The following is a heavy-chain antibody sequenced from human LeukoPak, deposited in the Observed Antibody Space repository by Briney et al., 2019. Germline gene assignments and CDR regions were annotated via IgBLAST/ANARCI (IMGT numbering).Heavy chain of an antibody. V-gene: IGHV3-7*01. Sequence: GGSLRLSCAASGFTFSNYWMNWIRQAPGKGLEWVANIKEDGSEGYYVDSVKGRFTISRDNAKNSLYLQMNSLRAEDTAVYYCARDNGDYWGQGTLVTVSS. CDR3: ARDNGDY. CDR2: IKEDGSEG. J-gene: IGHJ4*02. CDR1: GFTFSNYW.